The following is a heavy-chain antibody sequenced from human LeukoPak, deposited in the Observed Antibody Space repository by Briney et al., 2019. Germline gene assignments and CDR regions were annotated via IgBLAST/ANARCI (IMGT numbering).Heavy chain of an antibody. CDR1: GFTFSSYG. D-gene: IGHD6-19*01. J-gene: IGHJ4*02. CDR3: ARGAIAVAGTGLFDY. Sequence: PGGSLRLSCAASGFTFSSYGMHWVRQAPGKGLEWVAVIWYDGSNKYYADSVKGRFTISRDNSKNTLYLQMNSLRAEDTAVYYCARGAIAVAGTGLFDYWGQGTLVTVSS. CDR2: IWYDGSNK. V-gene: IGHV3-33*01.